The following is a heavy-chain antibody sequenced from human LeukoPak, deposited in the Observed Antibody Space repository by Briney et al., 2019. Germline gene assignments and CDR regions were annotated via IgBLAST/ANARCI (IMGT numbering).Heavy chain of an antibody. V-gene: IGHV4-59*01. CDR1: GGSISSYY. CDR2: IYYSGST. Sequence: SETLSLTCTVSGGSISSYYWSWIRQPPGKGLGWIGYIYYSGSTNYNPSPKSRVTISVDTSKNQFSLKLSSVTAADTAVYYCARDRFGSAFDIWGQGTMVTVSS. D-gene: IGHD3-10*01. J-gene: IGHJ3*02. CDR3: ARDRFGSAFDI.